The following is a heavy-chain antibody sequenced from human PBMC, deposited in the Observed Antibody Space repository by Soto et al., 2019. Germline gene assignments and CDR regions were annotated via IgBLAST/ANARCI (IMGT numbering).Heavy chain of an antibody. V-gene: IGHV4-39*01. CDR2: IDYNGVT. Sequence: SETLSLTCTVSGGSIYRSGYFWGWIRQPPGRGLEWIGNIDYNGVTYSNPSLKSRVTISRDTSKNQFSLKLTSVTAADTALYYCGKVLVGATGHTDSDSWGPGTLVTVSS. CDR1: GGSIYRSGYF. CDR3: GKVLVGATGHTDSDS. D-gene: IGHD2-15*01. J-gene: IGHJ4*02.